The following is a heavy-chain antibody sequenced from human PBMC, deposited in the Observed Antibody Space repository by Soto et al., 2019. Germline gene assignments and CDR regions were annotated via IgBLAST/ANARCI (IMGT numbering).Heavy chain of an antibody. Sequence: GGSLRLSCAASGFTFSNAWMTWVRQAPGKGLQWVGRIKTQTDGGTTDYAAPVKGRFTISRDDSKNTLYLQMNSLKTEDTAVYYCTTASSPDDYWGQGTLVTVSS. V-gene: IGHV3-15*01. CDR3: TTASSPDDY. D-gene: IGHD6-13*01. CDR1: GFTFSNAW. CDR2: IKTQTDGGTT. J-gene: IGHJ4*02.